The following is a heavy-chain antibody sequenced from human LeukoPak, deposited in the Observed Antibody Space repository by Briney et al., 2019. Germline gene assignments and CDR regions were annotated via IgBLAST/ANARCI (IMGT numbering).Heavy chain of an antibody. CDR1: GFTVSSNE. CDR3: KEGSNWFDP. CDR2: ISGGST. Sequence: GGSLRLSCAASGFTVSSNEMSWVRQAPGKGLELVSSISGGSTYYADSRKGRFTISRDNSKNTLHLQMNSLRAEDTAVYYCKEGSNWFDPWGQGTLVTVSS. J-gene: IGHJ5*02. V-gene: IGHV3-38-3*01.